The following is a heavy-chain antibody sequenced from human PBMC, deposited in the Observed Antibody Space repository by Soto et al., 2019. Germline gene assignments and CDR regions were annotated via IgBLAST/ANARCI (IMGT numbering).Heavy chain of an antibody. CDR2: ISPYNGDT. Sequence: ASVKVSCKASGYTFSIYGINWLRQAPVQGLEWMGWISPYNGDTNYAQKLQGRVTMTTDTSTSTAYMELRSLRSDDTAVYYCARNTYDFWSGYPTYDMDVWGQGTTVTVSS. CDR3: ARNTYDFWSGYPTYDMDV. V-gene: IGHV1-18*01. CDR1: GYTFSIYG. D-gene: IGHD3-3*01. J-gene: IGHJ6*02.